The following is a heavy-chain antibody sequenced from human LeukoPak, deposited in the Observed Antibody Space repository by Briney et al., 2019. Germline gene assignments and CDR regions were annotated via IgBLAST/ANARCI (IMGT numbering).Heavy chain of an antibody. CDR1: GFTFSSSA. J-gene: IGHJ4*02. D-gene: IGHD5-18*01. Sequence: PGGSLRLSCSASGFTFSSSAMYWVRQAPGKGLEYVSVISSNGGSTYCANSGKGRFTISRDNSKNTLYLQMNSLTAEDTAVYYCARVDTAMDLDYWGQGTLVTVSS. CDR2: ISSNGGST. V-gene: IGHV3-64*01. CDR3: ARVDTAMDLDY.